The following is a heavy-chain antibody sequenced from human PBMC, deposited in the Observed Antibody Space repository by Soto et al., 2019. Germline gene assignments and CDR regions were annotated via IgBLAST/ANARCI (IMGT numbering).Heavy chain of an antibody. CDR1: GGSISSSFY. D-gene: IGHD2-2*01. J-gene: IGHJ5*02. V-gene: IGHV4-39*07. CDR2: MYSSGST. Sequence: PSETLSLTXTVSGGSISSSFYWDWIRQPPGKGLEWIGNMYSSGSTYYNPSLKSRVTISVDRSKNQFSLKLSSVTAADTAVYYCASVPDRWGQGTLVTVSS. CDR3: ASVPDR.